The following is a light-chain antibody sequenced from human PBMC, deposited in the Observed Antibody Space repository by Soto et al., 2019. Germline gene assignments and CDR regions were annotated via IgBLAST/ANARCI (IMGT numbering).Light chain of an antibody. CDR3: QQRSDLPPT. CDR1: QSVDIY. J-gene: IGKJ5*01. Sequence: EIVLTQSPATLSLSPGERATLSCRASQSVDIYLAWYRQIPGQAPSLLIYDASNRATGIPDRVSGGGSGTDFTLTISSLEPEDFAIYYCQQRSDLPPTFGQGTRLEI. CDR2: DAS. V-gene: IGKV3-11*01.